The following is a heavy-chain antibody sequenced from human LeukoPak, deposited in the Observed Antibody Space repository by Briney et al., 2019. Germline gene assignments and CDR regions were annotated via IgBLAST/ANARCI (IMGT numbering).Heavy chain of an antibody. D-gene: IGHD3-22*01. V-gene: IGHV3-74*01. CDR1: GFTFSNYW. Sequence: GGSLRLSCAASGFTFSNYWMHWVRQVPGKGLVWVSRINDDGSATFYADSVKGRFTISRDNAKNSLYLQMNSLRAEDTAVYYCAREPYYYDSSGYRPYFAEYFQHWGQGTLVTVSS. J-gene: IGHJ1*01. CDR2: INDDGSAT. CDR3: AREPYYYDSSGYRPYFAEYFQH.